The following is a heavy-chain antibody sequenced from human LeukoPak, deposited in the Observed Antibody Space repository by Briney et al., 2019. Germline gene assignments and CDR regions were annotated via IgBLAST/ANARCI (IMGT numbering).Heavy chain of an antibody. J-gene: IGHJ6*02. CDR3: ASGLSGFGEFQYFYGMDF. CDR2: INAGNGNT. CDR1: GYTFTNYA. D-gene: IGHD3-10*01. Sequence: ASVKVSCKASGYTFTNYAMHWVRQAPGQRLEWMGWINAGNGNTKYSQKLQGRVTITSDTSASTAYMELSSLRSEDTAVYYCASGLSGFGEFQYFYGMDFGGQGTTVTVSS. V-gene: IGHV1-3*01.